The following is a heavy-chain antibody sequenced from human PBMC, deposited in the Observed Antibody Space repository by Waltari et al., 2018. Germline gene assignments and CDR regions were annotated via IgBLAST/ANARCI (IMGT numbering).Heavy chain of an antibody. CDR3: VTGPRDKWVGRYSGEFFHH. CDR1: GVSLTDYY. D-gene: IGHD3-9*01. Sequence: QVQLQQWGAGLVRPSETLSLTCDVYGVSLTDYYWTWIRQSPGKGLEWIGENNLGDTTYYTPSLANRVTTLLDKSKNQFSLRLDSVTAADTAVYYCVTGPRDKWVGRYSGEFFHHWGPGTLVTVSS. CDR2: NNLGDTT. J-gene: IGHJ1*01. V-gene: IGHV4-34*02.